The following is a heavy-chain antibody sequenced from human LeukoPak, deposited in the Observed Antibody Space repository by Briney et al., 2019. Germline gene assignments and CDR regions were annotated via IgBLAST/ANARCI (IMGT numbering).Heavy chain of an antibody. D-gene: IGHD6-6*01. J-gene: IGHJ3*02. V-gene: IGHV3-9*01. Sequence: PGGSLRLSCAASGFTFDDYAMHWVRQAPGKGLEWVSGISWNSGSIGYADSVKGRFTISRDNSKNTLYLQMNSLRAEDTAVYYCAKDRAARYDAFDIWGQGTMVTVSS. CDR2: ISWNSGSI. CDR3: AKDRAARYDAFDI. CDR1: GFTFDDYA.